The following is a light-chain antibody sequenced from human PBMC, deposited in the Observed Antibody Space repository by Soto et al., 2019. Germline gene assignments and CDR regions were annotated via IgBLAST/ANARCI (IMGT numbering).Light chain of an antibody. CDR3: QQYDSSPRIT. CDR1: QSVRSTY. Sequence: EIESTQSPGTLSLSPGERATLSCRASQSVRSTYLAWYQQKPGQAPRLLIFGASSRASGIPDRFTGSGSGTDFTLTISRLEPEDFAVYYCQQYDSSPRITFGQGTRLEIK. J-gene: IGKJ5*01. CDR2: GAS. V-gene: IGKV3-20*01.